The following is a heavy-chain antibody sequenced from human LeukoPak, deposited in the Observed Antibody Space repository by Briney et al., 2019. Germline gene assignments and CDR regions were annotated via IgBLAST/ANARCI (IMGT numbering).Heavy chain of an antibody. CDR1: GGTFSSYA. CDR2: IIPIFGTA. CDR3: ARGDSSSWYGGNWFDP. Sequence: LVKVSCKASGGTFSSYAISWVRQAPGQGLEWMGRIIPIFGTANYAQKFQGRVTITTDESTSTAYMELSSLRSEDTAVYYCARGDSSSWYGGNWFDPWGQGTLVTVSS. V-gene: IGHV1-69*05. D-gene: IGHD6-13*01. J-gene: IGHJ5*02.